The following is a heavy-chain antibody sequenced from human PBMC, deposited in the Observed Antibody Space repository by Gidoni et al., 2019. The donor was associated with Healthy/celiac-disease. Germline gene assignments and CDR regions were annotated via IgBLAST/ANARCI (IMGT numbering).Heavy chain of an antibody. V-gene: IGHV3-30-3*01. CDR1: GFPFSRYA. Sequence: QVQLVESGGGVVQPGRSLRLSCAASGFPFSRYAMHWVRQAPGQGLGWVAVISYDGSNKYYADSVKGRFTISRANSKNTLYLQMNSLRAEDTAVYYCARGYRMRRIQLCPDYWGQGTLVTVSS. J-gene: IGHJ4*02. D-gene: IGHD5-18*01. CDR3: ARGYRMRRIQLCPDY. CDR2: ISYDGSNK.